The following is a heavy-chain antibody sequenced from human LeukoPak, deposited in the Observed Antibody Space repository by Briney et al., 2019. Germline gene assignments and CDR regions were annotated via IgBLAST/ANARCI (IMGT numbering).Heavy chain of an antibody. CDR1: GFTFSSYA. Sequence: HPGGSLRLSCAASGFTFSSYAMSWVRQAPGKGLEWVSAVSGSGGSTYYADSVKGRFTISRDNSKNTLYLQMNSLRAEDTAVYYCAKLLVGIAAAGNGFDYWGQGTLVTVSS. V-gene: IGHV3-23*01. CDR3: AKLLVGIAAAGNGFDY. J-gene: IGHJ4*02. CDR2: VSGSGGST. D-gene: IGHD6-13*01.